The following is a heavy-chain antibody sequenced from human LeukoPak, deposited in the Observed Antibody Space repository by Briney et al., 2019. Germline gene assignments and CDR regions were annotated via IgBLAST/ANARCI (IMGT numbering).Heavy chain of an antibody. Sequence: GGSLRLSCVTSGSIFSSYGIHWVRQAPGKGLEWVAVIRYDGSDKYYADSVKGRFTISRDNSKNKVYLQMNSLRGEDTAVYYCAKDDWEVAATSEIDYWGQGPLVTVSS. CDR3: AKDDWEVAATSEIDY. CDR2: IRYDGSDK. CDR1: GSIFSSYG. J-gene: IGHJ4*02. D-gene: IGHD1-26*01. V-gene: IGHV3-30*02.